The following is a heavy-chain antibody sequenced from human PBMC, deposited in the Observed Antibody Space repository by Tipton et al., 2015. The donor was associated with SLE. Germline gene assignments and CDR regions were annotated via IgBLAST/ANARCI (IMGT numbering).Heavy chain of an antibody. J-gene: IGHJ4*02. CDR1: GGSISSYY. D-gene: IGHD2-15*01. Sequence: TLSLTCIVSGGSISSYYWSWIRQPPGKGLEWIGYIYYSGSTNYNPSLKSRVTISLDTSKNQFSLRLSSVTAADTAVYYCARHVVGLGGNGGVFDYWGQGILVTVSS. CDR3: ARHVVGLGGNGGVFDY. CDR2: IYYSGST. V-gene: IGHV4-59*08.